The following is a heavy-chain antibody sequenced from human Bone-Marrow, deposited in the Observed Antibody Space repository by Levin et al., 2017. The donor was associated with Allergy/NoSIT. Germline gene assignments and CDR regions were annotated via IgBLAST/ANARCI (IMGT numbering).Heavy chain of an antibody. D-gene: IGHD2-15*01. V-gene: IGHV1-24*01. Sequence: GASVKVSCKVSGYTLTELSMHWVRQAPGKGLEWMGGFDPEDGETIYAQKFQGRVTMTEDTSTDTAYMELSSLRSEDTAGYYCATVLGYCSGGGCYPYPPSYYYYYGMDVWGQGTTVTVSS. J-gene: IGHJ6*02. CDR2: FDPEDGET. CDR3: ATVLGYCSGGGCYPYPPSYYYYYGMDV. CDR1: GYTLTELS.